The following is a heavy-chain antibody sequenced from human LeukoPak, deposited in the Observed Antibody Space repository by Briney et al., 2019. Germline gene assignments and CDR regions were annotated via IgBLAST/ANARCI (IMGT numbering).Heavy chain of an antibody. Sequence: PSETLSLTCTVSGGSISSSSYYWGWIRQPPGKGLEWIGRIYYSGSTYYNPSLKSRVTISVDTSKNQFSLKLSSVTAADTAVYYCARHSVAGSWYTEGYFDYWGQGTLVTVSS. J-gene: IGHJ4*02. CDR2: IYYSGST. CDR3: ARHSVAGSWYTEGYFDY. CDR1: GGSISSSSYY. D-gene: IGHD2-2*02. V-gene: IGHV4-39*01.